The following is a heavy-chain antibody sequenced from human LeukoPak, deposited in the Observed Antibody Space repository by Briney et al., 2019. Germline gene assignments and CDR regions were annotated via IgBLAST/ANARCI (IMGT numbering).Heavy chain of an antibody. CDR1: GFTVSNNY. J-gene: IGHJ3*02. D-gene: IGHD1-14*01. CDR2: TYSDGNT. V-gene: IGHV3-53*01. CDR3: VRKNQDFNAAFDI. Sequence: GGSLRLSCAAPGFTVSNNYMNWVRQAPGKGLEWVSITYSDGNTNYAVSVKGRFTISRDTSQNTLSLQMNSLRAEDTAVYYCVRKNQDFNAAFDIWGQGTVVTVSS.